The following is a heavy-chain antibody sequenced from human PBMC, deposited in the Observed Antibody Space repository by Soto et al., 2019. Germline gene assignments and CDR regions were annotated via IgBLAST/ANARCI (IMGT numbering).Heavy chain of an antibody. CDR1: GGTFSSYT. J-gene: IGHJ6*03. D-gene: IGHD2-8*01. CDR2: IIPILGIA. V-gene: IGHV1-69*04. Sequence: ASVKVSCKASGGTFSSYTISWVRQAPGQGLEWMGRIIPILGIANYAQKFQGRVTITADKSTSTAYMELSSLRSEDTAVYYCARDQGYCTNGVCSYYYYYYMDVWGKGTTVTVSS. CDR3: ARDQGYCTNGVCSYYYYYYMDV.